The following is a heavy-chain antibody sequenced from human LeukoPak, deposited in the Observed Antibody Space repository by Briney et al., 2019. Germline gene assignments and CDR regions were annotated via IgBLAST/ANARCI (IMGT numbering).Heavy chain of an antibody. CDR1: GFTFSSYW. J-gene: IGHJ4*02. CDR3: VGSGWLYYFDY. Sequence: PGGSLRLSCAASGFTFSSYWMHWVRQAPGKGLVWVSRINTDGSSTYYADSVKGRFTISRDNAKNTLYLQMNSLRAEDTAVYYCVGSGWLYYFDYWGQGTLVTVSS. D-gene: IGHD6-19*01. V-gene: IGHV3-74*01. CDR2: INTDGSST.